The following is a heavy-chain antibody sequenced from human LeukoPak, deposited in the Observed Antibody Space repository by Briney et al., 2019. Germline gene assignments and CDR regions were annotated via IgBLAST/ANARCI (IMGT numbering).Heavy chain of an antibody. CDR3: ARVGVGDYVWGSYLQYYFDY. Sequence: ASVKVSCKASGYTFTNYGISWVRQAPGQGLEWMGWISAYNGNTNYAQKLQGRVTMTTDTSTSTAYMELRSLRSDDTAVYYCARVGVGDYVWGSYLQYYFDYWGQGTLVTVSS. V-gene: IGHV1-18*01. D-gene: IGHD3-16*02. J-gene: IGHJ4*02. CDR1: GYTFTNYG. CDR2: ISAYNGNT.